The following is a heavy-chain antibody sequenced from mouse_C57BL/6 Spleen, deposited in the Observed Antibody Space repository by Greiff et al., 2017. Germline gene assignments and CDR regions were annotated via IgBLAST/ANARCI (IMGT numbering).Heavy chain of an antibody. J-gene: IGHJ4*01. V-gene: IGHV1-55*01. Sequence: VQLQESGAELVKPGASVKMSCKTSGYTFTSYWITWVKQRPGQGLEWIGDIYPGSGSTNYNEKFKSKATLTVDTSSSTAFMQLSSLTSEDSAVYYCARERDYYGSSYAMDYWGQGTSVTVSS. CDR1: GYTFTSYW. D-gene: IGHD1-1*01. CDR3: ARERDYYGSSYAMDY. CDR2: IYPGSGST.